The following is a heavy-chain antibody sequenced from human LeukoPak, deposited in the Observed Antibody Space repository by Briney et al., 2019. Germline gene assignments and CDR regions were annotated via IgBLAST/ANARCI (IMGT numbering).Heavy chain of an antibody. V-gene: IGHV4-34*01. Sequence: SETLSLTCAVHGGSFRGYYWSWIRQPPGKGLEWIGEINHSGRTNYNPSLKSRVTISVDTSKNQFSLKLSSATAADTAVYYCARGTGYDWNYPYYFDYWGQGTLVTVSS. CDR1: GGSFRGYY. CDR2: INHSGRT. J-gene: IGHJ4*02. D-gene: IGHD1-7*01. CDR3: ARGTGYDWNYPYYFDY.